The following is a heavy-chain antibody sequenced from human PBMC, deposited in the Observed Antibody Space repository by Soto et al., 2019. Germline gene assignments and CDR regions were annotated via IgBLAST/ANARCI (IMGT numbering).Heavy chain of an antibody. CDR1: GFTVSSDS. Sequence: EVQLVETGGDLIQPGGSLRLSCAASGFTVSSDSMTWVRQAPGKGLEWISIIYSDNNTDYADSVKGRFSISRDTSKNILSLKMNSLRAEDTAEYYCARHYSAMGVWGQGTTVTVSS. J-gene: IGHJ6*02. CDR2: IYSDNNT. V-gene: IGHV3-53*02. CDR3: ARHYSAMGV.